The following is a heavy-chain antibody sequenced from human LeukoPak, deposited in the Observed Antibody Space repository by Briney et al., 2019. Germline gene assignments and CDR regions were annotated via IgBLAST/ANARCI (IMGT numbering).Heavy chain of an antibody. Sequence: ASVKVSCKASGYTFLSYDINWVRQATGQGLEWMGIINPSGGSTSYAQKLQGRVTMTRDTSTSTVYMELSSLRSEDTGVYYCAREGRFGELLYPHDYWGQGTLVTVSS. CDR3: AREGRFGELLYPHDY. D-gene: IGHD3-10*01. V-gene: IGHV1-46*01. CDR1: GYTFLSYD. J-gene: IGHJ4*02. CDR2: INPSGGST.